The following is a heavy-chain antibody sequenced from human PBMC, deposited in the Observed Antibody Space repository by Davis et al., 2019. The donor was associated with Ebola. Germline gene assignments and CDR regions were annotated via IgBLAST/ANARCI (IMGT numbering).Heavy chain of an antibody. CDR2: VNSNRDT. V-gene: IGHV3-64*04. D-gene: IGHD2-15*01. CDR1: GFTFSSYA. CDR3: ACGGSWNYFDY. Sequence: PGGSLRLSCAASGFTFSSYAMPWVRQAPGKGLAWVSDVNSNRDTYYAGSVKGRFTISRDNSKNTIHLQMNSLRAEDTAVYYCACGGSWNYFDYWGQGTLVTVSS. J-gene: IGHJ4*02.